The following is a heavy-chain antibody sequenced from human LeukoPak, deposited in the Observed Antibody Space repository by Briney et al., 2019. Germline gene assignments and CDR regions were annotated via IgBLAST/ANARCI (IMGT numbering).Heavy chain of an antibody. J-gene: IGHJ4*02. CDR2: IKQDGSEK. V-gene: IGHV3-7*01. Sequence: GGSLRLSCAASGSTFSSYAMSWVRQAPGKGLEWVANIKQDGSEKYYVDSVKGRFTISRDNAKNSLYLQMNSLRAEDTAVYYCASLVPAATYFGYWGQGTLVTVSS. CDR3: ASLVPAATYFGY. CDR1: GSTFSSYA. D-gene: IGHD2-2*01.